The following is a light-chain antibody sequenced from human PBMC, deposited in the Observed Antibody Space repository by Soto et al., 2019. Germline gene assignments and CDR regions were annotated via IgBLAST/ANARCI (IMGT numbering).Light chain of an antibody. CDR3: QQRSNWPPT. J-gene: IGKJ1*01. CDR2: DAS. Sequence: EIVLTHSPGTLSLSPGERATPSCRASQSVSSYLAWYQQKPGQAPRLLIYDASNRATGIPARFSGSGSGTDFTLTISSLEPEDFAVYYCQQRSNWPPTFGQGTKVDIK. V-gene: IGKV3-11*01. CDR1: QSVSSY.